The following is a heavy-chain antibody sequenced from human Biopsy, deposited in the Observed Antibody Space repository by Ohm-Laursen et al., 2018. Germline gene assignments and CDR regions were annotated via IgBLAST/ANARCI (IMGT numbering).Heavy chain of an antibody. CDR2: INPSGSTT. Sequence: SVKVSCKASGYSFTRYYMHWVRQAPGQGLEWMGMINPSGSTTSYPQIFQGRVAMTRDTSKSTVYMELSSLRSADTAVYFCARNTGWYGDLYYFDYWGQGTLVTVSS. CDR1: GYSFTRYY. CDR3: ARNTGWYGDLYYFDY. V-gene: IGHV1-46*01. D-gene: IGHD6-19*01. J-gene: IGHJ4*02.